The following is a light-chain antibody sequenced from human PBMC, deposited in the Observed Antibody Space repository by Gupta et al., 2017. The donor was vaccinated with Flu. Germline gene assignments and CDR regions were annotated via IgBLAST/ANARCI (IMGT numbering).Light chain of an antibody. Sequence: IVLPQSPATLSLSPAERANLSCRASQSVGSTLAWYQQKPGQAPRLLIYDASNRATGIPARFSGSGSATDFTLTISSLEPEDFAVYYCQQRSNWRGFTFGPGTKVDIK. J-gene: IGKJ3*01. CDR3: QQRSNWRGFT. CDR1: QSVGST. CDR2: DAS. V-gene: IGKV3-11*01.